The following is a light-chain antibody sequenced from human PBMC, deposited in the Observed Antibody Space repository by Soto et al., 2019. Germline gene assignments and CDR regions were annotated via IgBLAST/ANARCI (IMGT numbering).Light chain of an antibody. CDR2: GAS. CDR3: QQYNNWRTWT. J-gene: IGKJ1*01. Sequence: IVMTQSPVTLSVSPGERATLSCRAGQSVSSNLAWYQQKPGQAPRLLIYGASTRATGIPARFTGSGSGTEFTLTISSLQSEDFAVYYCQQYNNWRTWTFGQGTKVDI. CDR1: QSVSSN. V-gene: IGKV3-15*01.